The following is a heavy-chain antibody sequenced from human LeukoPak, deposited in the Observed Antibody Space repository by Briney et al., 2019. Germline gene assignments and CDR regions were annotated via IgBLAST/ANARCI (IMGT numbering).Heavy chain of an antibody. CDR2: ISGSGGST. Sequence: GGSLRLSCAVSGFTFSSYAMSWVRQAPGKGVYWVSAISGSGGSTYYAVSGKGRFTISRDNSENTLYLQMNSLRAEDTAVYYCAKDPGVVVPAANDAFDIWGQGTMVTVSS. CDR3: AKDPGVVVPAANDAFDI. D-gene: IGHD2-2*01. V-gene: IGHV3-23*01. CDR1: GFTFSSYA. J-gene: IGHJ3*02.